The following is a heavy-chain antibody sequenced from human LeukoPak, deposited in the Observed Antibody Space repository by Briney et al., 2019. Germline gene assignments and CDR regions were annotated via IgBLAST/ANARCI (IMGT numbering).Heavy chain of an antibody. Sequence: GGSLRLSCAAPGFTFSSYGMHWVRQAPGKGLERVAVIWCDGSNKYYADSVKGRFTISRDNSKNTLYLQMNSLRAEDTAVYYCARDRGRIAARNFDYWGQGTLVTVSS. J-gene: IGHJ4*02. CDR1: GFTFSSYG. CDR3: ARDRGRIAARNFDY. V-gene: IGHV3-33*01. D-gene: IGHD6-6*01. CDR2: IWCDGSNK.